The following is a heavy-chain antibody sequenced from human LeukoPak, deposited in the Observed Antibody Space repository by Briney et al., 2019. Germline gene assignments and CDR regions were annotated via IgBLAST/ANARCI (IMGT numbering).Heavy chain of an antibody. CDR3: ARGDNFYFDY. D-gene: IGHD1-1*01. J-gene: IGHJ4*02. CDR1: GGSISSGGYY. V-gene: IGHV4-31*03. CDR2: IYYGGST. Sequence: SETLSLTCTVSGGSISSGGYYWSWIRQHPGKGLEWIGYIYYGGSTYYNPSLKSRVTISVDTSKNQFSLKLSSVTAADTAVYYCARGDNFYFDYWGQGTLVTVSS.